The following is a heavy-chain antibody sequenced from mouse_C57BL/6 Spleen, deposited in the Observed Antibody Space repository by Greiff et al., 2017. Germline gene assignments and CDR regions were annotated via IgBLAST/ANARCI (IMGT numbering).Heavy chain of an antibody. J-gene: IGHJ2*01. V-gene: IGHV1-69*01. CDR2: IDPSDSYT. D-gene: IGHD1-1*01. Sequence: QVQLQQPGAELVMPGASVKLSCNASGYTFTSYWMHWVKQRPGQGLEWIGEIDPSDSYTNYNQKFKGKSTLTVDKSSSTAYMQLSSLTSEDSAVYYCARGATVVATTDYWGQGTTLTVS. CDR1: GYTFTSYW. CDR3: ARGATVVATTDY.